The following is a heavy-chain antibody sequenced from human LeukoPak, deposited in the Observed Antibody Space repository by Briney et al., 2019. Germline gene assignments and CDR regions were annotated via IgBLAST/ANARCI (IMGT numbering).Heavy chain of an antibody. V-gene: IGHV3-30*02. Sequence: GGSLRLSCAASGFAFSSYGMHWVRQAPGKGPEWVACMRFDGSVEYSADSVRGRFTIPREHDNNSLDLQMNSLRAEDTAVYYCARETDSTLLDYWGQGTLVTDSS. D-gene: IGHD2-2*01. CDR3: ARETDSTLLDY. J-gene: IGHJ4*02. CDR2: MRFDGSVE. CDR1: GFAFSSYG.